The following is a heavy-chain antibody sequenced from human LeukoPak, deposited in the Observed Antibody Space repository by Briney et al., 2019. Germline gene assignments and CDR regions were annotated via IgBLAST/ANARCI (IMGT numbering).Heavy chain of an antibody. CDR1: GYSFPSYW. J-gene: IGHJ4*02. CDR3: ARQSSGPTADFDY. CDR2: IYPGDSDT. D-gene: IGHD6-19*01. Sequence: GESLKISCKVSGYSFPSYWITWVRQVPGKGLEWMGIIYPGDSDTRYSPSFQGQVTISADKSISTAYLQWSSLKASDTAMYYCARQSSGPTADFDYWGQGTLVTVSS. V-gene: IGHV5-51*01.